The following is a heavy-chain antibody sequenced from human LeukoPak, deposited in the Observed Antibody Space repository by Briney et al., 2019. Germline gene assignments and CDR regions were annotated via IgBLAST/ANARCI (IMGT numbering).Heavy chain of an antibody. CDR3: ARGRGSSSWSTAPFFDC. J-gene: IGHJ4*02. D-gene: IGHD6-13*01. CDR1: GGSFSGYY. V-gene: IGHV4-34*01. Sequence: SETLSLTCAVYGGSFSGYYWSWIRQPPGKGLEWIGEINHSGSTNYNPSLKSRVTISVDTSKNQFSLKLSSVTAADTAVYYCARGRGSSSWSTAPFFDCWGQGTLVTVSS. CDR2: INHSGST.